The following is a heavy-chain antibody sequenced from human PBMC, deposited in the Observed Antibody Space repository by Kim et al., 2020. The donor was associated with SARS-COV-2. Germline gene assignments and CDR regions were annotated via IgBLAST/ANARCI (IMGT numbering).Heavy chain of an antibody. D-gene: IGHD3-10*01. Sequence: GESLKISCKGSGYSFTSYWIGWVRQMPGKGLEWMGIIYPGDSDTRYSPSFQGQVTISADKSISTAYLQWSSLKASDTAMYYCARHKISGDYYGSGSYYYDYWGQGTLVTVSS. CDR1: GYSFTSYW. CDR3: ARHKISGDYYGSGSYYYDY. CDR2: IYPGDSDT. J-gene: IGHJ4*02. V-gene: IGHV5-51*01.